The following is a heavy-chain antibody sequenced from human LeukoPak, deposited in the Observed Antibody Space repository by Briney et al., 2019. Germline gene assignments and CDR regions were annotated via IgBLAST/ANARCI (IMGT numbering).Heavy chain of an antibody. Sequence: GGSLRLSCAASGFTFSSYEMNCVRQAPGKGLEWFSYISSSGSTISYADSVKGRFTISRDNAKNSLYLQMNSLRAEDTAVYYCAELGITMIGGVWGKGTTVTISS. J-gene: IGHJ6*04. CDR2: ISSSGSTI. CDR1: GFTFSSYE. D-gene: IGHD3-10*02. V-gene: IGHV3-48*03. CDR3: AELGITMIGGV.